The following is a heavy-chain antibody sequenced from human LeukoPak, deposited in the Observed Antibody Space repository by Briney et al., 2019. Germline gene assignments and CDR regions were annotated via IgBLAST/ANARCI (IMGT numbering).Heavy chain of an antibody. CDR1: GFTFSSCW. J-gene: IGHJ5*02. V-gene: IGHV3-74*01. CDR2: LNGDVSYT. CDR3: VRGSAAISPALGS. D-gene: IGHD2-2*02. Sequence: GGSLRLFCVASGFTFSSCWKHWVRQGPGKGLVWVSRLNGDVSYTDYAESVKGRFTFSRDNAKNTLYLQMNSLRAEDTAVYYCVRGSAAISPALGSWGQGTLVTVSS.